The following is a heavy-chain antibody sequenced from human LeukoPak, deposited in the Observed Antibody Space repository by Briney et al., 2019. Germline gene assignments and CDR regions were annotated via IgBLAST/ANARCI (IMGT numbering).Heavy chain of an antibody. D-gene: IGHD6-13*01. V-gene: IGHV3-23*01. CDR2: ISGSGGNT. CDR3: AKDRAAANWFDP. Sequence: AGGSLRLSCAASGFTFSSSAMSWVRQAPGKGLDWVSAISGSGGNTYYADSVKGRFTISRDNSKNTLYLQMNSLRAEDTAVYYCAKDRAAANWFDPWGQGTLVTVSS. J-gene: IGHJ5*02. CDR1: GFTFSSSA.